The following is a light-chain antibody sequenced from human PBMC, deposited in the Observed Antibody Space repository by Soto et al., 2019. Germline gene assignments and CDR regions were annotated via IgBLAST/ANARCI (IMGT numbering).Light chain of an antibody. Sequence: DIVLTQSPGTLSLSPGERATLFCRADQTLNLNYLAWYQQKPGQAPRLLIYDAXTXAXXTXXXFSGAGSATDFTLTISRLEPEDFAVYYCQQRSNWPSLTFGGGTKVDTK. CDR1: QTLNLNY. CDR3: QQRSNWPSLT. J-gene: IGKJ4*01. CDR2: DAX. V-gene: IGKV3D-20*02.